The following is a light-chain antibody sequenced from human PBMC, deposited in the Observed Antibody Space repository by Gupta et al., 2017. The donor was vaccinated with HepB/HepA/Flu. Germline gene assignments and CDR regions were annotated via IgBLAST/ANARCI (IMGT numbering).Light chain of an antibody. V-gene: IGKV3-20*01. CDR2: GAS. CDR3: QQDCSSPIT. Sequence: EIVLTQSPGTLSLSPGERATLSYRASQSVSSSYLAWYQQKPGQAPRLLIYGASSRATGIPDRFSGSGSGTEFTLTISRLEPEDFAVYYCQQDCSSPITFGHGTKLDIK. CDR1: QSVSSSY. J-gene: IGKJ3*01.